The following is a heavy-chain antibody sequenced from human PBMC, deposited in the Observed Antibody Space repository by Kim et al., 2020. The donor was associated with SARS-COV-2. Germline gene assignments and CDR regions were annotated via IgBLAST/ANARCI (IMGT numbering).Heavy chain of an antibody. Sequence: GGSLRLSCAASGFIFRNFGMHWVRQAPGKGLEWVSAISSSGGSTYYAASVQGRFAISRDNTKDTLYLEMNSLRAEDTALYYCASSGGSSAFWSFDYWGQG. CDR1: GFIFRNFG. V-gene: IGHV3-23*01. J-gene: IGHJ4*02. D-gene: IGHD2-15*01. CDR3: ASSGGSSAFWSFDY. CDR2: ISSSGGST.